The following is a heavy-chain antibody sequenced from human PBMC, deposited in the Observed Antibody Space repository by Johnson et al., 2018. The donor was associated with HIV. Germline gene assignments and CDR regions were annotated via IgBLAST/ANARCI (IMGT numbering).Heavy chain of an antibody. CDR3: ARDGRDLVTRGGFDV. V-gene: IGHV3-23*04. CDR2: ISGSGGST. Sequence: VQLVESGGGLVQPGGSLRLSCAASGFTFSSYAMSWVRQAPGKGLEWVSAISGSGGSTYYADSVKGRFTISRDNSKNMLYFQMNSLRPEETAVYSCARDGRDLVTRGGFDVWGPGTVVTVSS. CDR1: GFTFSSYA. D-gene: IGHD5-18*01. J-gene: IGHJ3*01.